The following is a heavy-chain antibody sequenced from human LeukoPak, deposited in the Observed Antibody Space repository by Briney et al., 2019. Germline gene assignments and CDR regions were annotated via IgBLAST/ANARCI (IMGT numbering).Heavy chain of an antibody. J-gene: IGHJ4*02. CDR1: GGSISSYY. Sequence: SETLSLTCTVSGGSISSYYWSWIRQPPGKGLEWIGYIYYSGSTNYNPPLKSRVTISVDTSKNQFSLKLSSVTAADTAVYYCARHVGESSSWYGGGWDCWGQGTLVTVSP. D-gene: IGHD6-13*01. CDR3: ARHVGESSSWYGGGWDC. CDR2: IYYSGST. V-gene: IGHV4-59*08.